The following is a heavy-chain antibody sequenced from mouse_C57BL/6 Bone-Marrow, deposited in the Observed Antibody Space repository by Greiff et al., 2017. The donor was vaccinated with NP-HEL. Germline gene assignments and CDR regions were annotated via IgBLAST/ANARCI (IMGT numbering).Heavy chain of an antibody. CDR3: ARWPTVVAPYYFDY. Sequence: QVQLQQSGAELVKPGASVKLSCKASGYTFTSYWMQWVKQRPGQGLEWIGEIDPSDSYTNYNQKFKGKATLTVDTSSSTAYMQLSSLTSEDSAVYYCARWPTVVAPYYFDYWGQGTTLTVSS. V-gene: IGHV1-50*01. CDR2: IDPSDSYT. CDR1: GYTFTSYW. D-gene: IGHD1-1*01. J-gene: IGHJ2*01.